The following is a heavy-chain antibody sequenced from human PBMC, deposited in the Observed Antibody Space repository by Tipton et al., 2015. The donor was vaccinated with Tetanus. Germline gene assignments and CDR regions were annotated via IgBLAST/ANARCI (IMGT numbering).Heavy chain of an antibody. J-gene: IGHJ4*02. CDR2: IWYDGTTT. Sequence: SLRLSCLASGFSFSTYNFHWVRQAPGKGLEWVANIWYDGTTTFYADSVKGRFTISRDNAKNLLYLQMSRLRREDTAVYYCASSTVTRWGPGTLVTVSS. V-gene: IGHV3-33*01. D-gene: IGHD4-17*01. CDR1: GFSFSTYN. CDR3: ASSTVTR.